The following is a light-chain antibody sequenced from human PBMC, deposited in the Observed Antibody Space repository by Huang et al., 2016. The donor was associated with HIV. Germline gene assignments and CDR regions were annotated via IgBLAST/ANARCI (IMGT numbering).Light chain of an antibody. V-gene: IGKV3-15*01. CDR1: QSVDSN. CDR3: QQYNNWPPWT. J-gene: IGKJ1*01. CDR2: GAS. Sequence: EIVMTQSPATLSVSPGERATLSCKASQSVDSNLAWYQQNPGQAPRLLIYGASTRAIGVAARFSGSGSGTNFTLTISSLQSEDFAVYYCQQYNNWPPWTFGQGTKVEIK.